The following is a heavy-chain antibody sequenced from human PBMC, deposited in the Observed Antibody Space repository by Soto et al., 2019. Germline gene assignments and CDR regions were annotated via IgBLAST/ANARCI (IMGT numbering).Heavy chain of an antibody. D-gene: IGHD3-10*01. Sequence: QVQLQESGPGLVRPSQTLSLSCTVSGGPSSNSANHWSWIRQHPAEGLEWIGYIYYSGGTYYSPSLEGRVTMSIDASKNQFSLKLSSVTAADTAVYYCAKGVRGVPNWFDPWGQGTLVTVSS. CDR1: GGPSSNSANH. V-gene: IGHV4-31*03. J-gene: IGHJ5*02. CDR3: AKGVRGVPNWFDP. CDR2: IYYSGGT.